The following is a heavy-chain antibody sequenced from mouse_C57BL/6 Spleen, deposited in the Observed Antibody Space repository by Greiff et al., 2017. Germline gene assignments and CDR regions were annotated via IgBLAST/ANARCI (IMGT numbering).Heavy chain of an antibody. Sequence: EVKVEESGPGLVKPSQSLSLTCSVTGYSITSGYYWNWIRQFPGNKLEWMGYISYDGSNNYNPSLKNRISITRDTSKNQFFLKLNSVTTEDTATYYCARDYYGLYWGQGTTLTVSS. J-gene: IGHJ2*01. CDR1: GYSITSGYY. V-gene: IGHV3-6*01. CDR2: ISYDGSN. D-gene: IGHD1-1*01. CDR3: ARDYYGLY.